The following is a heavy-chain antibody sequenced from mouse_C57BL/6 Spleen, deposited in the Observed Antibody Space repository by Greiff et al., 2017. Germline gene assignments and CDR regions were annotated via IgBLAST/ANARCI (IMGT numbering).Heavy chain of an antibody. CDR2: IRNKANGYTT. CDR3: ARSLSYYGSSFAY. Sequence: DVKLVESGGGLVQPGGSLSLSCAASGFTFTDYYMSWVRQPPGKALEWLGFIRNKANGYTTEYSASVKGRFTISRDNSQSILYLQMNALGAEDSATYYCARSLSYYGSSFAYWGQGTLVTVSA. J-gene: IGHJ3*01. V-gene: IGHV7-3*01. D-gene: IGHD1-1*01. CDR1: GFTFTDYY.